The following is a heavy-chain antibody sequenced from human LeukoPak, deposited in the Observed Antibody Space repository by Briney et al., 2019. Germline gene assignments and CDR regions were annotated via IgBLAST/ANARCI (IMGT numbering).Heavy chain of an antibody. CDR1: GFTFSSYA. J-gene: IGHJ4*02. Sequence: GGSLRLSCAASGFTFSSYAMSWVRQAPGKGLEWVSAISGSGGSTYYADSVKGRFTISRDNSKNTLYLQMNSLRAEDTAVYYCAKPDSGYSSSWYIRWYYFDYWGQGTLVTVSS. V-gene: IGHV3-23*01. D-gene: IGHD6-13*01. CDR2: ISGSGGST. CDR3: AKPDSGYSSSWYIRWYYFDY.